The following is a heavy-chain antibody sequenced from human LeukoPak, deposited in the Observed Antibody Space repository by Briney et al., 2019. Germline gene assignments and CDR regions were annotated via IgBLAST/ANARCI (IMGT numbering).Heavy chain of an antibody. CDR2: ISAYNGNT. CDR1: GYTFTSYA. J-gene: IGHJ5*02. Sequence: GASVKVSCKASGYTFTSYAMHWVRQAPGQRLEWMGWISAYNGNTNYAQKLQGRVTMTTDTSTSTAYMELRSLRSDDTAVYYCARAYCSSTSCYRGNWFDPWGQGTLVTVSS. V-gene: IGHV1-18*01. D-gene: IGHD2-2*02. CDR3: ARAYCSSTSCYRGNWFDP.